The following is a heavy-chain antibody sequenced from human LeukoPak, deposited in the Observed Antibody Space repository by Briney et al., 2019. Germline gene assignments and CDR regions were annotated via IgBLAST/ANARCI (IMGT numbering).Heavy chain of an antibody. D-gene: IGHD3-10*01. CDR3: ARVSPFYGSGSYYTQNFDY. CDR1: GYTFTGYY. V-gene: IGHV1-2*02. J-gene: IGHJ4*02. CDR2: INPNSGGT. Sequence: ASVKVSCKASGYTFTGYYMHWVRQAPGQGLEWMGWINPNSGGTNYAQKFQGRVTMTRDTSISTAYMELSRLRSDDTAVYYCARVSPFYGSGSYYTQNFDYWGQGTLVTVSS.